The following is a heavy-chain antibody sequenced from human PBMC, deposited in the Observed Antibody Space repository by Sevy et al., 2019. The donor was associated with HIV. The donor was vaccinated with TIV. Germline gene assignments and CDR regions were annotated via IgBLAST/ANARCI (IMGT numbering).Heavy chain of an antibody. J-gene: IGHJ4*02. V-gene: IGHV3-74*01. D-gene: IGHD7-27*01. CDR1: EFTFSTYW. Sequence: GGSLRLSCTSPEFTFSTYWMHWVRQVPGKGLVWVSHINTDGSVTHYADSVKGRFTIYRDNVKSTVYLQMNSLRVEDTAVYYCARALGNWGGFWGRGTLVTVSS. CDR2: INTDGSVT. CDR3: ARALGNWGGF.